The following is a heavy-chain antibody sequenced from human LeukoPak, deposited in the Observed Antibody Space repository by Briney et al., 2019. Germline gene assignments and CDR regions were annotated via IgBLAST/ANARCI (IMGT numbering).Heavy chain of an antibody. J-gene: IGHJ4*02. V-gene: IGHV3-7*01. D-gene: IGHD7-27*01. CDR3: ARNLNWGCFDY. CDR2: IKQDGSEK. CDR1: GFTFSSYW. Sequence: PGGSLRLSCAASGFTFSSYWMSWVRQGPGKGLEWVASIKQDGSEKYYVDSVKGRFTISGDNAKKSLYLQMNSLRAEDTAVYYCARNLNWGCFDYWGQGTLVTVSS.